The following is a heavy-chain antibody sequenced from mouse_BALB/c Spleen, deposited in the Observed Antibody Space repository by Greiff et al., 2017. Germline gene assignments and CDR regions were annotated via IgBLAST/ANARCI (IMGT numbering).Heavy chain of an antibody. D-gene: IGHD1-1*01. CDR2: ISSGGST. CDR1: GFTFSSYA. CDR3: ARGITAVVYFDY. J-gene: IGHJ2*01. Sequence: EVQLVESGGGLVKPGGSLKLSCAASGFTFSSYAMSWVRQTPEKRLEWVASISSGGSTYYPDSVKGRFTISSDNARNILYLQMSSLRSEDTAMYYCARGITAVVYFDYWGQGTTLTVSS. V-gene: IGHV5-6-5*01.